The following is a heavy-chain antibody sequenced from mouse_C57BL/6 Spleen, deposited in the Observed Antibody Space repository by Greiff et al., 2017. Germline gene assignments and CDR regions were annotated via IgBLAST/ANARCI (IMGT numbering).Heavy chain of an antibody. CDR1: GYTFTSYW. V-gene: IGHV1-55*01. D-gene: IGHD2-4*01. CDR3: ARSLGERDYVGGYAMDY. Sequence: VQLQQPGAELVKPGASVKMSCKASGYTFTSYWITWVKQRPGQGLVWIGDIYPGSGSTNYNEKFKSKATLTVDTSSSTAYMQLSSLTSEDSAVYYCARSLGERDYVGGYAMDYWGQGTSVTVSS. J-gene: IGHJ4*01. CDR2: IYPGSGST.